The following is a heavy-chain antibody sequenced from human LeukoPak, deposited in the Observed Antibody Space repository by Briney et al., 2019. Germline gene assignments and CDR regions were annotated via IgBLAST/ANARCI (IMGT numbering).Heavy chain of an antibody. CDR3: ARDLYPPRGYYDSSGYYPYYFDY. J-gene: IGHJ4*02. Sequence: GGSLRLSCAASGFTFSSYWMSWVRQAPGKGLEWGANIKQDGSKKYYVDSVKGRFTISRDNAKNSLYLQMNSLRAEDTAVYYCARDLYPPRGYYDSSGYYPYYFDYWGQGTLVTVSA. CDR2: IKQDGSKK. D-gene: IGHD3-22*01. CDR1: GFTFSSYW. V-gene: IGHV3-7*01.